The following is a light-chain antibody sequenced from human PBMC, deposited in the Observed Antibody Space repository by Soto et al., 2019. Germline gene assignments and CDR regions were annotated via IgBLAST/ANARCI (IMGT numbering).Light chain of an antibody. V-gene: IGKV3-20*01. J-gene: IGKJ4*01. CDR2: GAS. CDR1: QSVSSN. Sequence: EIMLTQSQGTLSLSPCEGATLSSRASQSVSSNLAWYQQKPGQAPRLLIYGASTRATGIPDRFSGSGSGTDFTLTISRLEPEDFAVYYCQQFSSYPLTFGGGTKVDI. CDR3: QQFSSYPLT.